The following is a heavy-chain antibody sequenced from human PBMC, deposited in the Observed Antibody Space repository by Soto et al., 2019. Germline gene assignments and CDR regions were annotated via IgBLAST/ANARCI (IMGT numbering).Heavy chain of an antibody. CDR3: ARANLNWNWAYYFDY. Sequence: GVSLRLSCAASGFTVSSNYMSWVRQAPGKGLEWVSVIYSGGSTYYADSVKGRFTISRDNSKNTLYLQMNSLRAEDTAVYYCARANLNWNWAYYFDYWGQGTLVTVSS. D-gene: IGHD1-7*01. V-gene: IGHV3-53*01. CDR1: GFTVSSNY. CDR2: IYSGGST. J-gene: IGHJ4*02.